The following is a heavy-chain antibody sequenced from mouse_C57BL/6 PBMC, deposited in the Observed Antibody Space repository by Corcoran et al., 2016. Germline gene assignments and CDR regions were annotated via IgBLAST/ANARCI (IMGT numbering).Heavy chain of an antibody. CDR3: AIYYDNYGPFDY. CDR1: GYTFTDYN. J-gene: IGHJ2*01. CDR2: INPYNGGT. Sequence: EVQLQQSGPELVKPGASVKMSCKASGYTFTDYNMNWVKQSHGKSLEWIGVINPYNGGTSYNQKFKGKATLTVDKSSSTAYMELNSLTSEDSAVYYCAIYYDNYGPFDYWGQGTTLTVSS. D-gene: IGHD2-1*01. V-gene: IGHV1-19*01.